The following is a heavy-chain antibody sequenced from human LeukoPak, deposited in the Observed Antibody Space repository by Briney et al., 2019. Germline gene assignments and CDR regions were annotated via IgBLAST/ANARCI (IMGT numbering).Heavy chain of an antibody. V-gene: IGHV1-2*02. CDR2: INPNSGGT. D-gene: IGHD2-2*01. Sequence: WASVKVSCKASGYTFTGYYMHWVRQAPGQGLEWMGWINPNSGGTNYAQKFQGRVTMTRDTSISTAYMELSRLRSDDTAVYYCARESGISQLLGSPDYWGQGTLVTVSS. J-gene: IGHJ4*02. CDR3: ARESGISQLLGSPDY. CDR1: GYTFTGYY.